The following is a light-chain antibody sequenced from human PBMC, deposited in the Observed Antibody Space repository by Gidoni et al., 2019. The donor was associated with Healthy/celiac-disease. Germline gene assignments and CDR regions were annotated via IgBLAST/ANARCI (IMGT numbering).Light chain of an antibody. J-gene: IGKJ4*01. CDR1: QSVSSY. CDR2: DAS. Sequence: EIVLTQSPATLSLSPGERATLSCRASQSVSSYLVWYQQKPGQAPRLLIYDASNRATGIPARFSGSGSGTDFTLTISSLEPEDFAVYYCQQRSNWPPLTFXGXTKVEIK. V-gene: IGKV3-11*01. CDR3: QQRSNWPPLT.